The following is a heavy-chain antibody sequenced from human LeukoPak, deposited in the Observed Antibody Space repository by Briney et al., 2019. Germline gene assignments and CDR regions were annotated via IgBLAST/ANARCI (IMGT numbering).Heavy chain of an antibody. V-gene: IGHV3-64D*06. CDR3: AKPARGSGIQDGFDS. Sequence: PGGSLRLSCSASGFNFRNYAMHWVRQAPGKGLEYVSAMSVVTDRTFYADSVMGRLTISRDNSANTLYLQMSSLRPEDTAVYYCAKPARGSGIQDGFDSWGQGTLVTVSS. CDR2: MSVVTDRT. CDR1: GFNFRNYA. D-gene: IGHD3-10*01. J-gene: IGHJ4*02.